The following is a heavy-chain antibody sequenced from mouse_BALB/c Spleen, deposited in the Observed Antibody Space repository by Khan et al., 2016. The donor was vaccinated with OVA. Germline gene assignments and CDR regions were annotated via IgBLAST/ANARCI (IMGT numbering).Heavy chain of an antibody. J-gene: IGHJ4*01. CDR2: IWGDGST. CDR3: ATYSGNYPYAMDY. D-gene: IGHD2-10*01. V-gene: IGHV2-3*01. CDR1: GFSLTTYG. Sequence: QMQLEESGPGLVAPSQSLSITCTASGFSLTTYGVSWVRQPPGKGLEWLGIIWGDGSTNYHSDLRSRMSISKDNSKSQVFLKLNSLQTDDTATYYCATYSGNYPYAMDYWGQGTSVTVSS.